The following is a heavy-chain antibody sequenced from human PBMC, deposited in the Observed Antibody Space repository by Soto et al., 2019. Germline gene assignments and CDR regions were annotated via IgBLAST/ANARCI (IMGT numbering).Heavy chain of an antibody. J-gene: IGHJ3*01. CDR3: ARVMRSCYFDALDL. Sequence: PGESLKISCKGSGYNFTSYWIGWVRQMPGKGLEWMGIIYPGDSDTRYSPSFQGQVTISADKSISTAYLQWSGLKASDTAMYYCARVMRSCYFDALDLWGQGTMVTVSS. CDR2: IYPGDSDT. V-gene: IGHV5-51*03. CDR1: GYNFTSYW. D-gene: IGHD2-15*01.